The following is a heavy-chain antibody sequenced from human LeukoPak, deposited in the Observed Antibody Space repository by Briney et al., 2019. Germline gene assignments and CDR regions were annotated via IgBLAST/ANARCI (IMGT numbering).Heavy chain of an antibody. CDR1: GGSISSYY. CDR3: ATDVRGLVPYYFDF. D-gene: IGHD3-10*02. CDR2: IYYSGST. J-gene: IGHJ4*02. V-gene: IGHV4-59*01. Sequence: SETLSLTCAVSGGSISSYYWNWIRQPPGKGLEWIGYIYYSGSTNYNPSLKSRVTISIDPSKNQLSLQLTSVTAADTAVYYCATDVRGLVPYYFDFWGQGTLVTVSS.